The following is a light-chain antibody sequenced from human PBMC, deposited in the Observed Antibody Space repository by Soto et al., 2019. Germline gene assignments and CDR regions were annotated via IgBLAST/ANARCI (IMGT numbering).Light chain of an antibody. V-gene: IGKV1-33*01. Sequence: DTQMTQSPSSLSASVGDRVNITCQASQNISRYSNWLHQTPGNAPNLLIYDASHLETGVPSRFSGSGSETDFSFTITALQPEDIATYYCQQYVSLPLTFGQGTRLEIK. CDR2: DAS. CDR3: QQYVSLPLT. CDR1: QNISRY. J-gene: IGKJ5*01.